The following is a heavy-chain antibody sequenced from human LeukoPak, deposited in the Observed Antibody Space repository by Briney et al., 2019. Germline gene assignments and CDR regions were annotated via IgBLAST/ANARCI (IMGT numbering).Heavy chain of an antibody. D-gene: IGHD4-23*01. Sequence: GGSLRLSCAASGFSFSSYEMNWVRQAPGKGLEWVSHISSSGSTIYYTDSVKGRFTISRDNSKNLLYLQMNSLRAEDTAIYYCARTVARIGYWGQGTLVTVSS. CDR1: GFSFSSYE. CDR2: ISSSGSTI. J-gene: IGHJ4*02. CDR3: ARTVARIGY. V-gene: IGHV3-48*03.